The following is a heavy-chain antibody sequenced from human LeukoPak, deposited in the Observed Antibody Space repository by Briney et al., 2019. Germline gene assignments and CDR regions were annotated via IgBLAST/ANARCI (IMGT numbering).Heavy chain of an antibody. Sequence: ASVKVSCKASGYTFTSYDINWVRQATGQGLEWMGWMNPNSGNTGYAQKFQGRVTMTRDTSTSTVYMELSSLRSEDTAVYYCARDSGPAPFDYWGQGTLVTVSS. CDR1: GYTFTSYD. D-gene: IGHD2-2*01. CDR3: ARDSGPAPFDY. J-gene: IGHJ4*02. CDR2: MNPNSGNT. V-gene: IGHV1-8*01.